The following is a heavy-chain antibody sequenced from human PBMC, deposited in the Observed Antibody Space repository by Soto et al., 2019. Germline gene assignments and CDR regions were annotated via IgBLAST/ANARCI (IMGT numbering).Heavy chain of an antibody. V-gene: IGHV3-33*01. J-gene: IGHJ4*02. CDR1: GFTFSSYG. Sequence: PGGSLRLSCAASGFTFSSYGMHWVRQAPGKGLEWVAVIWYDGSNKYYADSVKGRFTISRDNSKNTLYLQMNSLRAEDTAVYYCARDQGIPFMFWGSDSSGYNTQNKFDYWGQGTLVTVSS. CDR3: ARDQGIPFMFWGSDSSGYNTQNKFDY. D-gene: IGHD3-22*01. CDR2: IWYDGSNK.